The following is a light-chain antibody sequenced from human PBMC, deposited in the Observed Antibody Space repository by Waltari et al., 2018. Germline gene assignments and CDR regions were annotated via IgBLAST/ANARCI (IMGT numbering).Light chain of an antibody. V-gene: IGLV2-11*01. CDR3: CSYAGNYANYV. Sequence: QSALIQPREVSRSPRQSVIISCTGASSDVGAYEYVSWYQHHPGKAPTLIIYDVNNRPSGVPDRFTGSKAGNTASLTISGLQAEDEADYYCCSYAGNYANYVFGTGTKLT. CDR2: DVN. J-gene: IGLJ1*01. CDR1: SSDVGAYEY.